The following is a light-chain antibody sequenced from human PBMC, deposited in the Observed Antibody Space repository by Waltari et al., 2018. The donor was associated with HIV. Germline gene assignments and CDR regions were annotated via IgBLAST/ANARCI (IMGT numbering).Light chain of an antibody. J-gene: IGKJ2*01. CDR3: QQYYSTPRT. CDR1: QSVLYSSKNKNY. V-gene: IGKV4-1*01. CDR2: WAS. Sequence: DIVMTQSPDSLVVSLGERATINCKSSQSVLYSSKNKNYLAWYQQKPGQPPKMLIYWASTRESGVPDRFSGSGSGTDFTLTISSLQAEDVAVYYCQQYYSTPRTFGQGTKLEIK.